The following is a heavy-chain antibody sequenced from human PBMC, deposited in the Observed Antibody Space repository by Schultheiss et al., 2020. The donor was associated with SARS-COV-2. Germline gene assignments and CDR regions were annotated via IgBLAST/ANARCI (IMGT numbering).Heavy chain of an antibody. J-gene: IGHJ4*02. CDR1: GYTFSSYG. CDR3: ARVPWDQDY. CDR2: ISTYSGNR. Sequence: ASVKVSFKASGYTFSSYGVSWVRQAPGQGLEWVGWISTYSGNRKYAQKLQGRVTMTTDRSTSTAYMELRSLRSDDTAMYYCARVPWDQDYWGQGTLVTVSS. V-gene: IGHV1-18*04. D-gene: IGHD1-26*01.